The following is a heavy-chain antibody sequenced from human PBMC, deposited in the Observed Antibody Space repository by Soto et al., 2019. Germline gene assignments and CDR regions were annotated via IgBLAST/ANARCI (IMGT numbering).Heavy chain of an antibody. J-gene: IGHJ6*02. D-gene: IGHD6-13*01. CDR3: ARGYSSSWYEGYYYYYGMDV. CDR2: IYHSGST. CDR1: GGSISSSNW. Sequence: PSETLSLTCAVSGGSISSSNWWSWVRQPPGKGLEWIGEIYHSGSTNYNPSLKSRVTISVDKSKNQFSLELSSVTAADTAVYYCARGYSSSWYEGYYYYYGMDVWGQGTTVTVSS. V-gene: IGHV4-4*02.